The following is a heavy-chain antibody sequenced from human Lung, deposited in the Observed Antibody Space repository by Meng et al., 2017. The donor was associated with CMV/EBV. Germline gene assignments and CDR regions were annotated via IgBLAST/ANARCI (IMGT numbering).Heavy chain of an antibody. CDR3: ARGGSSSWSRRYNWLDP. D-gene: IGHD6-13*01. V-gene: IGHV1-2*02. Sequence: ASVKVSCKASGYTFTVYYMHWVRQAPGQGLEWVGWINPNSGDTNFAKKFEARVTMTRDTSISTAYMELSSLRSEDTAVYYCARGGSSSWSRRYNWLDPWGQGXLVTVSS. J-gene: IGHJ5*02. CDR2: INPNSGDT. CDR1: GYTFTVYY.